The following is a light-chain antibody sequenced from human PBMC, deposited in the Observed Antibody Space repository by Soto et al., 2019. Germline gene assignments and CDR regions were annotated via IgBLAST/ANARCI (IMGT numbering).Light chain of an antibody. V-gene: IGKV3-20*01. CDR3: QQYGSSPAGG. J-gene: IGKJ3*01. CDR1: QSVSSSY. CDR2: GAS. Sequence: EIVLTQSPGTLSLSPGERATLSCRASQSVSSSYLAWYQQKPGQAPRLLIYGASSRATGIPDRFSGSGSGTDFTLTISRLEPEDFAVYYCQQYGSSPAGGFGPGTKVDIK.